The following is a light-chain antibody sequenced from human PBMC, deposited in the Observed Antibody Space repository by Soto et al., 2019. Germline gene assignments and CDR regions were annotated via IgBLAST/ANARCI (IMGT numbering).Light chain of an antibody. CDR2: KAS. Sequence: DIQMTQSPATLSASVGDRVTITCRASENIDSTLAWYQKKPGKGTKPVIYKASTLASGVPSRFSGSGSGTHFTLTISSLQPDDVATYSFFTFGPGTTVDLK. CDR1: ENIDST. J-gene: IGKJ3*01. CDR3: FT. V-gene: IGKV1-5*03.